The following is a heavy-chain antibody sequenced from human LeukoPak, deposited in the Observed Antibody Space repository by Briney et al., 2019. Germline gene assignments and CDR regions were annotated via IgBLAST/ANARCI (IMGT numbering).Heavy chain of an antibody. D-gene: IGHD2-15*01. J-gene: IGHJ5*02. Sequence: PSETLSLTCTVSGGSISGSSYYWGWIRQPPGKGLEWIGRIYYRGSTYYNPTLKSRVTVSVDTSKNQFSLKLSPVTAADTAVYYCALIRGYCLTWGQGTLVTVSS. CDR1: GGSISGSSYY. V-gene: IGHV4-39*01. CDR2: IYYRGST. CDR3: ALIRGYCLT.